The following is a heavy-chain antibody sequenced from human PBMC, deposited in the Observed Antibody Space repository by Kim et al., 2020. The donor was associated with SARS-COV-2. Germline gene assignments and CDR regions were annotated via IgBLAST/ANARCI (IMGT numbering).Heavy chain of an antibody. CDR2: INHSGST. V-gene: IGHV4-34*01. CDR1: GGSFSGYY. Sequence: SETLSLTCAVYGGSFSGYYWSWIRQPPGKGLEWIGEINHSGSTNYNPSLKSRVTISVDTSKNQFSLKLSSVTAADTAVYYCTGAAAGKIDYWGQGTLVTVSS. J-gene: IGHJ4*02. D-gene: IGHD6-13*01. CDR3: TGAAAGKIDY.